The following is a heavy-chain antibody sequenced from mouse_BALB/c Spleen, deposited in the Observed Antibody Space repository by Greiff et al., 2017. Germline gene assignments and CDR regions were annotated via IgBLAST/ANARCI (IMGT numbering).Heavy chain of an antibody. J-gene: IGHJ4*01. Sequence: VQLKESGGGLVQPGGSRELSCAASGFTFSSFGMHWVRQAPEKGLEWVAYISSGSSTIYYADTVKGRFTISRDNPKNTLFLQMTSLRSEDTAMYYCALYYGNYDAMDYWGQGTSVTVSS. V-gene: IGHV5-17*02. D-gene: IGHD2-1*01. CDR1: GFTFSSFG. CDR3: ALYYGNYDAMDY. CDR2: ISSGSSTI.